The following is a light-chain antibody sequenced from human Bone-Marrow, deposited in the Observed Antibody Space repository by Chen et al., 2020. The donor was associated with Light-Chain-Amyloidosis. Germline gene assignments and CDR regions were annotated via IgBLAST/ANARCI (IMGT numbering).Light chain of an antibody. CDR2: GAS. CDR1: QFISSY. V-gene: IGKV1-39*01. Sequence: DIQMTHSPSSLSAFVGDRVTITCRPSQFISSYLSWYQQRPGKAPKLLIFGASSLPSGVPSRFSGSGSGTDFTLTISSLEPEDFAIYYCQQSYTSPYTFGGGTKVEI. CDR3: QQSYTSPYT. J-gene: IGKJ4*01.